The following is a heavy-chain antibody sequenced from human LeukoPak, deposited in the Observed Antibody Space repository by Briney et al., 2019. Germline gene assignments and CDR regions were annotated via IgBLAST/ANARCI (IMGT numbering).Heavy chain of an antibody. D-gene: IGHD4-17*01. J-gene: IGHJ4*02. Sequence: GESLKISNTGSGYSFTSYWIGWVRPTPGKGLEWTAIIYLGHSDTRYSPSVQAQVHIPAHTSISTAYREWSSLKGSDTAMYYCARQFALRSYWGQGTLVTVSS. CDR3: ARQFALRSY. V-gene: IGHV5-51*01. CDR1: GYSFTSYW. CDR2: IYLGHSDT.